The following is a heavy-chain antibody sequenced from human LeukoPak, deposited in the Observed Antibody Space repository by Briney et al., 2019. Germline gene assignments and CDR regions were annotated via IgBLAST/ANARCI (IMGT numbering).Heavy chain of an antibody. V-gene: IGHV3-23*01. J-gene: IGHJ5*02. D-gene: IGHD2-2*01. Sequence: PGGSLRLSCAASGFTFSSYSMNWVRQAPGKGLEWVSAISGSGGSTYYADSVKGRFTISRDNSKNTLYLQMDSLRAEDTAVYYCAKDLNQLLRRFDPWGQGTLVTVSS. CDR2: ISGSGGST. CDR1: GFTFSSYS. CDR3: AKDLNQLLRRFDP.